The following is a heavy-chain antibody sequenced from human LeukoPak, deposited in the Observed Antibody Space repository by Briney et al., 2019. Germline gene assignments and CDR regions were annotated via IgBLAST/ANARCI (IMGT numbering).Heavy chain of an antibody. CDR3: ARLPEPVWSGTQSDAFDI. J-gene: IGHJ3*02. D-gene: IGHD3-3*01. CDR2: IIPIFGTA. CDR1: GGTFSGYA. V-gene: IGHV1-69*13. Sequence: SVKVSCKASGGTFSGYAISWVRQAPGQGLEWMGGIIPIFGTANYAQKFQGRVTITADESTSTAYMELSSLRSEDTAVYYCARLPEPVWSGTQSDAFDIWGQGTMVTVSS.